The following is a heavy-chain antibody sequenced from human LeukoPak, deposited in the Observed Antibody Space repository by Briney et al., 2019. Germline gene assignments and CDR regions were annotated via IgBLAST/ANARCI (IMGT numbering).Heavy chain of an antibody. CDR3: AKGASSGWLLYWFDP. Sequence: GGSLRLSCAASGFTFSTYAMTWVRQAPGKGLQWVSGISGSGASTYCADSVKGRFTISRDNSKNTLYLQINSLRAVDTAVYHCAKGASSGWLLYWFDPWGQGTLVTVSS. D-gene: IGHD6-19*01. J-gene: IGHJ5*02. CDR1: GFTFSTYA. V-gene: IGHV3-23*01. CDR2: ISGSGAST.